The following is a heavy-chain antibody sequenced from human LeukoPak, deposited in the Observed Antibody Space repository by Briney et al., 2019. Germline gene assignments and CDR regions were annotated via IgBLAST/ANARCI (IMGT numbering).Heavy chain of an antibody. CDR1: GGSISSYY. CDR3: ARVADDYGDGLDY. D-gene: IGHD4-17*01. Sequence: KPSETLSLTCTVSGGSISSYYWSWIRQPPGKGLEWIGYIYYSGSTNYNPSPKSRVTISVDTSKNQFSLKLSSVTAADTAVYYCARVADDYGDGLDYWGQGTLVTVSS. CDR2: IYYSGST. V-gene: IGHV4-59*01. J-gene: IGHJ4*02.